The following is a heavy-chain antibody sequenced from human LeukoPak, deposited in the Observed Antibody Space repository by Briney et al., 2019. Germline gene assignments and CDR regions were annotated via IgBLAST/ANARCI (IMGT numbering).Heavy chain of an antibody. J-gene: IGHJ4*02. D-gene: IGHD3-10*01. CDR1: GFTVSSNY. V-gene: IGHV3-53*01. CDR2: IYSGGST. CDR3: ARDSLSLDYFDY. Sequence: GGSLRLSCAASGFTVSSNYMSWVRQAPGKGLEWVSVIYSGGSTYYADSVKGRFTISRDNSKNTLYLQMNSLGAEDTAVYYCARDSLSLDYFDYWGQGTLVTVSS.